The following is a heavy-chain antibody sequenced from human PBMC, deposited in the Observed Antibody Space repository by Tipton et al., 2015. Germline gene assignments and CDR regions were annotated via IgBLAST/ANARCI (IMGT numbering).Heavy chain of an antibody. CDR1: GDTFSSDA. CDR2: IIPIFGTA. D-gene: IGHD4-17*01. CDR3: ARVFSVTTPFDP. Sequence: QSGAEVKKPGSSVKVSCKASGDTFSSDAISWVRQAPGQGLEWMGGIIPIFGTANYAQKFHGRVTITADESTSTAYMELSSLRSEDTAVYYCARVFSVTTPFDPWGQGTLVTVSS. J-gene: IGHJ5*02. V-gene: IGHV1-69*01.